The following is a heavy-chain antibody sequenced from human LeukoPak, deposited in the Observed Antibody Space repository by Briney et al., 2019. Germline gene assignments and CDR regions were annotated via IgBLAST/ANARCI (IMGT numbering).Heavy chain of an antibody. J-gene: IGHJ3*02. V-gene: IGHV7-4-1*02. CDR1: GYTFTSYA. D-gene: IGHD4-17*01. CDR2: ISTNTGMP. CDR3: AREGPYGDYVSGSAFDI. Sequence: GASVKLSCKSSGYTFTSYAMNWLRQAPAQGLGRMGWISTNTGMPRYAYGCTGRVVFSLDTSVSTAYLQISSLKAENTAVYYCAREGPYGDYVSGSAFDIWGQGTMVTVSS.